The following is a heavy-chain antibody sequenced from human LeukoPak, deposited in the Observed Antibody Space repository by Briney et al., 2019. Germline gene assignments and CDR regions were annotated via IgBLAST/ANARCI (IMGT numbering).Heavy chain of an antibody. Sequence: ASVKVSCKASGYTFTSYGISWVRQAPGQGLEWMGWISAYNGNTNYAQKLQGRVTMTTDTSTSTAYMGLRSLRSDDTAVYYCARMGYSYGAYYFDYWGQGTLVTVSS. D-gene: IGHD5-18*01. CDR2: ISAYNGNT. CDR3: ARMGYSYGAYYFDY. V-gene: IGHV1-18*04. CDR1: GYTFTSYG. J-gene: IGHJ4*02.